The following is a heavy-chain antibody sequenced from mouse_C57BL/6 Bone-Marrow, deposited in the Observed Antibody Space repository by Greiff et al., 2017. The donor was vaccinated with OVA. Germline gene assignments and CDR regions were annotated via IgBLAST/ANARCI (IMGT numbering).Heavy chain of an antibody. CDR2: ISNLAYSI. Sequence: EVKLVESGGGLVQPGGSLKLSCAASGFTFSDYGMAWVRQAPRKGPEWVAFISNLAYSIYYADTVTGRFTISRENAKNTLYLEMSSLRSEDTAMYYCARRTITTVVADWYFDVWGTGTTVTVSS. J-gene: IGHJ1*03. V-gene: IGHV5-15*01. CDR3: ARRTITTVVADWYFDV. D-gene: IGHD1-1*01. CDR1: GFTFSDYG.